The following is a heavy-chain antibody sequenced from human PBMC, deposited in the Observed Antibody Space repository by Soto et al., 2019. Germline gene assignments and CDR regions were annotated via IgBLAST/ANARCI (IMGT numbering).Heavy chain of an antibody. D-gene: IGHD4-17*01. CDR2: INHSGST. CDR3: ARGDYGDGYGMDV. V-gene: IGHV4-34*01. Sequence: PSETLSLTXAVYGGSFSGYYWSWIRQPPGKGLEWIGEINHSGSTNYNPSLKSRVTISVDTSKNQFSLKLSSVTAADTAVYYCARGDYGDGYGMDVWGQGTTVTVSS. CDR1: GGSFSGYY. J-gene: IGHJ6*02.